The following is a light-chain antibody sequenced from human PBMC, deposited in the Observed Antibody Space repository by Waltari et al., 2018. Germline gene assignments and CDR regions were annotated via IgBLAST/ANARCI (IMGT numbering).Light chain of an antibody. CDR1: QSIGTY. CDR3: QQRSGWPQT. Sequence: VLTQSPATLSLSPGESATLSCRASQSIGTYLAWYQQTPGQAPRLLIYDASNRATGIPPRFSGSGSGTDFILTISSLEPEDFAVYYCQQRSGWPQTFGQGTNVEI. V-gene: IGKV3-11*01. CDR2: DAS. J-gene: IGKJ1*01.